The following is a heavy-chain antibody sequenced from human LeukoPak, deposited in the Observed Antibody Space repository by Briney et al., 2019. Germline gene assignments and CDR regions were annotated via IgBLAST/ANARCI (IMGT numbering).Heavy chain of an antibody. CDR1: GYSFISYS. Sequence: ASVKVSCTASGYSFISYSVNWARQAPGQGLEWMGWISTNNGNTNYAQNLQGRVTMTTDTSRGTAYVELRSLGSDDTAMYYCSRASAFDIWGQGTMVTVSS. CDR2: ISTNNGNT. V-gene: IGHV1-18*01. J-gene: IGHJ3*02. CDR3: SRASAFDI.